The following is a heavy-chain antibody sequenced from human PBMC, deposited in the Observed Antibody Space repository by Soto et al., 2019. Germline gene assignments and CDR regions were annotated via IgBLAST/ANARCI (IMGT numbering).Heavy chain of an antibody. CDR2: INPSGGST. Sequence: GASVKVSCKASGYTFTSYYMHWVRQAPGQGLEWMGIINPSGGSTSYAQKFQGRVTMTRDTSTSTVYMELSSLRSEDTAVYYCARVVVPAASAPYGMDVWGQGTTVTVSS. CDR1: GYTFTSYY. J-gene: IGHJ6*02. CDR3: ARVVVPAASAPYGMDV. D-gene: IGHD2-2*01. V-gene: IGHV1-46*01.